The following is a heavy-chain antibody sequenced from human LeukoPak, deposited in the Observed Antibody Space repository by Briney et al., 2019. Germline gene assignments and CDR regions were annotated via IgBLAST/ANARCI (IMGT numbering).Heavy chain of an antibody. D-gene: IGHD1-26*01. CDR1: GGSISSYY. Sequence: SETLSLTCTVSGGSISSYYWSWIRQPPGKGLEWIGYIYYSGSTNYNPSLKSRVTISVDTSKNQFSLKLSSVTAADTAMYYCARGYHGSDYFDYWGQGTLVTVSS. J-gene: IGHJ4*02. CDR3: ARGYHGSDYFDY. CDR2: IYYSGST. V-gene: IGHV4-59*12.